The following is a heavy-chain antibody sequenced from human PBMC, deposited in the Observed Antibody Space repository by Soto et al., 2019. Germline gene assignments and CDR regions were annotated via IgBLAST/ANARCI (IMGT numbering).Heavy chain of an antibody. J-gene: IGHJ3*02. V-gene: IGHV1-58*01. CDR3: AAGQIISNGWAFDI. Sequence: SVKVSCKASGFTLTKSAVQWVRQARGQGLEWIGWTVVGSDYTSYAEKFRQRVTITRDMSTSTVSMELRGLRYEDTAVYYCAAGQIISNGWAFDIWGLGTKVTVSS. CDR1: GFTLTKSA. CDR2: TVVGSDYT. D-gene: IGHD2-8*01.